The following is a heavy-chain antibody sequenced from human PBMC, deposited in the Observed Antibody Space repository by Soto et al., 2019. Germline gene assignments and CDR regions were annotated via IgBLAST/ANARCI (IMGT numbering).Heavy chain of an antibody. V-gene: IGHV4-30-4*01. J-gene: IGHJ5*02. D-gene: IGHD3-22*01. CDR2: IYYSGST. CDR3: ARRGYYYDSSGYYNHFNWFDP. Sequence: SESISITCTVSGCTISSGEYYWSWIRQPPGKGLELIGYIYYSGSTYYNPSLKSRVTISVDTSKNQFSLKLSSVTAADTAVYYCARRGYYYDSSGYYNHFNWFDPWGQGTLVTVSS. CDR1: GCTISSGEYY.